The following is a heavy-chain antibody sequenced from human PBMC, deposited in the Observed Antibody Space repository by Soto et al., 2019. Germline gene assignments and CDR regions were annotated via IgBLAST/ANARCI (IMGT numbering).Heavy chain of an antibody. CDR2: ISGSGGST. Sequence: GSLRLSCAASGFTFSSYAMSWVRQAPGKGLEWVSAISGSGGSTYYADSVKGRFTISRDNSKNTLYLQMNSLRAEDTAVYYCAKNPNCISTSCYVNFDYWGQGTLVTVSS. V-gene: IGHV3-23*01. D-gene: IGHD2-2*01. J-gene: IGHJ4*02. CDR1: GFTFSSYA. CDR3: AKNPNCISTSCYVNFDY.